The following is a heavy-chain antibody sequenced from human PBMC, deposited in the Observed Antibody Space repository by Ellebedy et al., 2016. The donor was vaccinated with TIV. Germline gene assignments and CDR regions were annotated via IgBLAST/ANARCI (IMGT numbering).Heavy chain of an antibody. CDR3: ARELLGAFDI. Sequence: MPSETLSLTCTVSGDSVTSGSFYWNWIRQPPGKGLEWIGYIYYSGSTSGSTTYNPSLKSRVTISVDTTKNQLSLKLSSATAADTAVYYCARELLGAFDIWGQGTMVTVSS. J-gene: IGHJ3*02. CDR2: IYYSGSTSGST. CDR1: GDSVTSGSFY. V-gene: IGHV4-61*01. D-gene: IGHD1-26*01.